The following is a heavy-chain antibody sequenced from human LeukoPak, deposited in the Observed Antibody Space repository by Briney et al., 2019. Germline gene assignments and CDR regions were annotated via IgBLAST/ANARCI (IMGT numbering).Heavy chain of an antibody. J-gene: IGHJ4*02. CDR3: ARVAGYCSSTSCYWGGYFDY. CDR2: INPSGGST. CDR1: GYTFTGYY. Sequence: ASVKVSCKASGYTFTGYYMHWVRQAPGQGLEWMGIINPSGGSTSYAQKFQGRVTMTRDTSTSTVYMELSSLRSEDTAVYYCARVAGYCSSTSCYWGGYFDYWGQGTLVTVSS. D-gene: IGHD2-2*01. V-gene: IGHV1-46*01.